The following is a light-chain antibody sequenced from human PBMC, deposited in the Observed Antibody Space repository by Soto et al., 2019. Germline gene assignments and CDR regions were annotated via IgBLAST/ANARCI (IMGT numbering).Light chain of an antibody. CDR3: QQCYSTLFT. V-gene: IGKV1-39*01. Sequence: DIQMTQSPSSLSASVGDRVTITCRPSQSISTYLNWYQQKPGKAPKLLIYAASSLQSGVPSRFSGSGSGTDFTLTINSLQTEDFATYYCQQCYSTLFTFGPGTKVDIK. CDR1: QSISTY. CDR2: AAS. J-gene: IGKJ3*01.